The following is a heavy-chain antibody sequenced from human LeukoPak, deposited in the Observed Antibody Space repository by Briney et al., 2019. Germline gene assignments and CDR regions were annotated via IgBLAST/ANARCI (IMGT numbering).Heavy chain of an antibody. CDR1: GFTFSNAW. D-gene: IGHD5-12*01. J-gene: IGHJ6*04. CDR2: IKSKTDGGTT. CDR3: TTARLYYYYGMDV. V-gene: IGHV3-15*01. Sequence: GGSLRLSCAASGFTFSNAWMSWVRQAPGKGLEWVGRIKSKTDGGTTDYAAPVKGRFTISRDDSKNTLYLQMNSLKTEDTVVYYCTTARLYYYYGMDVWGKGTTVTVSS.